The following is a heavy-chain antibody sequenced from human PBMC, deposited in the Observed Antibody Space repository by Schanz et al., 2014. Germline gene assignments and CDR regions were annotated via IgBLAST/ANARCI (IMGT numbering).Heavy chain of an antibody. V-gene: IGHV1-18*01. D-gene: IGHD6-19*01. CDR1: GYDFHIYA. J-gene: IGHJ2*01. CDR3: ARLSVAGRPHVNYWYFDL. CDR2: ISGYTGDT. Sequence: QVQLVQSGAEVKKPGASVTVSCKASGYDFHIYAYSWVRQAPGQGPEWIGWISGYTGDTKYAQKFQHRVNMTTDRTTSTVYMELRSLRFDDTAVYYCARLSVAGRPHVNYWYFDLWGRGTLVTVSS.